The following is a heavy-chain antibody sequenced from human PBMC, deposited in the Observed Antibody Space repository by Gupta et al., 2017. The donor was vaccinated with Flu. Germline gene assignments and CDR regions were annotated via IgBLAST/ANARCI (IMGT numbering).Heavy chain of an antibody. CDR2: ISGSGDRT. D-gene: IGHD3-22*01. V-gene: IGHV3-23*01. CDR1: ELPFRLYA. CDR3: ARVERYFDTSDRVHGGFDM. J-gene: IGHJ3*02. Sequence: EVQLLESGGDLRKPGGSLSVYCTTSELPFRLYALCWGRQAQGKGLGWVSGISGSGDRTWYVDCGKGRFTISRDNLKNTLYLQMSSLRAEDTALYYCARVERYFDTSDRVHGGFDMWGHGTMVTVSS.